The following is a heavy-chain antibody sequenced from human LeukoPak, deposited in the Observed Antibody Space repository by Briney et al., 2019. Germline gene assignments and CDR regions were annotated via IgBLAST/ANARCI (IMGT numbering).Heavy chain of an antibody. CDR3: ARVGEGCFDH. V-gene: IGHV4-59*01. J-gene: IGHJ4*02. CDR1: GGSISTYY. Sequence: KPSETLSLTCTVSGGSISTYYWSWIRQPPGKGLEWIGYIYYSGNTNYNPSLKTRVTISIDTSKNQFSLRLRPATAADTAVYYCARVGEGCFDHWGQGTLATVSS. CDR2: IYYSGNT.